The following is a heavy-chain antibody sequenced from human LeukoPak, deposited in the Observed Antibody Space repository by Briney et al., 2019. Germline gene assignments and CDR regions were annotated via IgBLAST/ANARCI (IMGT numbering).Heavy chain of an antibody. CDR3: AREGFGNLDY. Sequence: SETLSLTCAVYGGSFSGYYWSWIRQPPGKGLEWIGEINHSGSTNYNPSLKSRVTISVDTSKNQFFLKLSSVTAADTAVYYCAREGFGNLDYWGQGTLVTVSS. V-gene: IGHV4-34*01. CDR2: INHSGST. J-gene: IGHJ4*02. CDR1: GGSFSGYY. D-gene: IGHD1-14*01.